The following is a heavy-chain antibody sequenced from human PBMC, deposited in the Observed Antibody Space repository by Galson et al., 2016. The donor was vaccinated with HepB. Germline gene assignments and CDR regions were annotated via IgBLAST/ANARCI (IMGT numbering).Heavy chain of an antibody. CDR1: GFTVSSNY. D-gene: IGHD3-9*01. CDR2: IYNGGST. V-gene: IGHV3-53*01. Sequence: SLRLSCAASGFTVSSNYMSWVRQAPGKGLEWVSIIYNGGSTYYADSVKGRFTISRDNSKNTLYLQMNSLRAEDTAMYYYARDVARLVPRYWGQGTLVTVSS. J-gene: IGHJ4*02. CDR3: ARDVARLVPRY.